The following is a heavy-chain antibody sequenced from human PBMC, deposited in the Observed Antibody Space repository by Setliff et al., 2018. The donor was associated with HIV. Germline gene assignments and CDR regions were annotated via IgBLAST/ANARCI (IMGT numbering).Heavy chain of an antibody. CDR1: GFTFSNAW. J-gene: IGHJ1*01. CDR3: TTKPPAADSQQ. D-gene: IGHD2-2*01. V-gene: IGHV3-15*07. Sequence: PGGSLRLSCAASGFTFSNAWMNWVRQAPGKGLEWVARLRSKIDGGTTYYAAPVKGRFTIPRDDSKNTLYLQMNSLKTEDTAIYYRTTKPPAADSQQWGQGTLVTVSS. CDR2: LRSKIDGGTT.